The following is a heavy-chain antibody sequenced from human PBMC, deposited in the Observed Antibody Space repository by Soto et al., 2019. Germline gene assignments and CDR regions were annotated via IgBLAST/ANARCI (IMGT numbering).Heavy chain of an antibody. V-gene: IGHV4-38-2*01. CDR2: IYHSGRT. J-gene: IGHJ4*02. CDR1: GYSISSGYY. D-gene: IGHD1-26*01. Sequence: QVQLQESGPGLVKPSETLSLTCAVSGYSISSGYYWGWIRQPPGKGLEWIGSIYHSGRTYYNPSLKRRLTISLDASKNHYSRKLSSGSAADTVLYCGATTSGSFPDWGQGTLVTVSS. CDR3: ATTSGSFPD.